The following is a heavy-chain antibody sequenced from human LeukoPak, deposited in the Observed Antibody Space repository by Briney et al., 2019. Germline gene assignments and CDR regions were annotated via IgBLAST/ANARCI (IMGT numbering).Heavy chain of an antibody. CDR2: ISSSSSYI. D-gene: IGHD1-7*01. V-gene: IGHV3-21*01. CDR3: ARDDITGTTALDY. CDR1: GFTFSSYS. J-gene: IGHJ4*02. Sequence: GGSLRLSCAASGFTFSSYSMNWVRQAPGKGLEWVSSISSSSSYIYYADSVKGRFTISRDNAKNSLYLQMNSLRAEDTAVYYCARDDITGTTALDYWGQGTLVTVSS.